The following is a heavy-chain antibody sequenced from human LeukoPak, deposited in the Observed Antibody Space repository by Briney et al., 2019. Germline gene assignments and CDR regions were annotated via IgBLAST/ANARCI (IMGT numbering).Heavy chain of an antibody. J-gene: IGHJ1*01. CDR1: GFIFNNYW. V-gene: IGHV3-74*01. Sequence: GGSLRLSCAASGFIFNNYWMYWVRQPPGKGLVWVSRINSDGSSTTYADSVKGRFTISRDNSKNTLYLQMGSLRDEDMAVYFCARGGANTGQQYFQDWGQGTLVTVSS. CDR3: ARGGANTGQQYFQD. CDR2: INSDGSST. D-gene: IGHD5-18*01.